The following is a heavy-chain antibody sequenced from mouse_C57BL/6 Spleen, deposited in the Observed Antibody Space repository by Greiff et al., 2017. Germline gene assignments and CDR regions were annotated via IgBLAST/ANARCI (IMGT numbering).Heavy chain of an antibody. J-gene: IGHJ2*01. Sequence: QVQLQQPGAELVRPGSSVKLSCKASGYTFTSYWMDWVKQRPGQGLEWIGNIYPSDSETHYNQKFKDKATLTVDKSSSTAYMQLSSLTSEDSAVYYCARDSGSYFDYGGQGTTLTVSS. CDR1: GYTFTSYW. V-gene: IGHV1-61*01. D-gene: IGHD3-2*02. CDR2: IYPSDSET. CDR3: ARDSGSYFDY.